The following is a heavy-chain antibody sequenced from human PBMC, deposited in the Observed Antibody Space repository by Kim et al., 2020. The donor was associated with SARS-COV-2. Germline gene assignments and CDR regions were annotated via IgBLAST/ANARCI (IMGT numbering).Heavy chain of an antibody. Sequence: YYADSVKGRVTISRDNAKNSLYLQMNSLRAEDTAVYYCARDEETYGGDYWGQGTLVTVSS. J-gene: IGHJ4*02. V-gene: IGHV3-21*01. CDR3: ARDEETYGGDY. D-gene: IGHD4-17*01.